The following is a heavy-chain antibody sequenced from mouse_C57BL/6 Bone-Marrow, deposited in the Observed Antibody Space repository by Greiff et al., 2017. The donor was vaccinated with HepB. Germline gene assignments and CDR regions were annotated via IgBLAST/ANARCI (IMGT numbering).Heavy chain of an antibody. CDR3: ARWDGYYPDY. J-gene: IGHJ2*01. V-gene: IGHV1-82*01. Sequence: QVQLQQSGPELVKPGASVKISCKASGYAFSSSWMNWVKQRPGKGLEWIGRIYPGDGDTNYNGKFKGNATLTADKSSSTAYMQLSSLTSEDSAVYFCARWDGYYPDYWGQGTTLTVSS. CDR1: GYAFSSSW. CDR2: IYPGDGDT. D-gene: IGHD2-3*01.